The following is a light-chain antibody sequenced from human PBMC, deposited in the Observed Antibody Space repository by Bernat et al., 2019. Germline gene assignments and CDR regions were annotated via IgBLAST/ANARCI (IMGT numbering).Light chain of an antibody. J-gene: IGKJ1*01. CDR2: TAS. CDR1: QSIDTS. CDR3: QQSFSIRT. V-gene: IGKV1-39*01. Sequence: DIQLTQSPSSLSASVGDIVTLTCRASQSIDTSLNWYQQKPGKVPKLLIYTASALQSDVPSRFSGTGSGTDFTLTISGLQREDFATYYCQQSFSIRTFGRGTKVEIK.